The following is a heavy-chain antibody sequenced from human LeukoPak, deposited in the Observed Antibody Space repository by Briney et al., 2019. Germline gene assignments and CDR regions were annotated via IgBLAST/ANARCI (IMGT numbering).Heavy chain of an antibody. CDR1: GGTFSSYT. J-gene: IGHJ6*02. V-gene: IGHV1-69*02. CDR2: IIPILGIA. CDR3: ARAYSSSSGGGMDV. Sequence: SVKVSCKASGGTFSSYTIRWVRQAPGQGLEWMGRIIPILGIANYAQKFQGRVTITADKSTSTAYMELSSLRSEDTAVYYCARAYSSSSGGGMDVWGQGTTVTVSS. D-gene: IGHD6-6*01.